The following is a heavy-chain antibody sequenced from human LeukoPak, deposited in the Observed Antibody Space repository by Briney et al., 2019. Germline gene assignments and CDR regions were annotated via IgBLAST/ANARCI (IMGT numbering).Heavy chain of an antibody. CDR2: INPSGGST. CDR1: GYTFTSYY. CDR3: ARDREQWLALDY. D-gene: IGHD6-19*01. Sequence: ASVKVSCKASGYTFTSYYMHWVRQAPGQGLEWMGIINPSGGSTSYAQKFQGRVTMTRDTSTSTVYMELSSLRSEDTAVYYCARDREQWLALDYWGQGTLVTISS. J-gene: IGHJ4*02. V-gene: IGHV1-46*01.